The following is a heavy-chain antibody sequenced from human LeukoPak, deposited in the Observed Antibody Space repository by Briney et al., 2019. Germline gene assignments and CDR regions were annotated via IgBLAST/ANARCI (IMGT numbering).Heavy chain of an antibody. CDR2: INPDSGFT. V-gene: IGHV1-2*02. CDR1: GYKFTDDY. D-gene: IGHD3-16*01. J-gene: IGHJ4*02. Sequence: GASVKVSCKASGYKFTDDYMHWVRQAPGQGLEFMGWINPDSGFTNYAQKFKGRVTMTRDTSISTAYLEVRSLTSDDPAVYYCAPTAEAYTSWWKVWGQGTLVTVSS. CDR3: APTAEAYTSWWKV.